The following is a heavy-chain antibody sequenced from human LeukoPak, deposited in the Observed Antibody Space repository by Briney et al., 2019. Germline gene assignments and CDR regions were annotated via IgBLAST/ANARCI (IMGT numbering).Heavy chain of an antibody. J-gene: IGHJ4*02. V-gene: IGHV3-30*18. CDR1: GFTFSSYG. CDR2: ILYDGSNK. D-gene: IGHD2-2*01. Sequence: PGGSLRLSCAASGFTFSSYGMHWVRQAPGKGLEWVAVILYDGSNKYYADSVKGRFTISRDNSKNTLYLQMNSLRAEDTAVYYCAKGRGSSSTSCYDYWGQGTLVTVSS. CDR3: AKGRGSSSTSCYDY.